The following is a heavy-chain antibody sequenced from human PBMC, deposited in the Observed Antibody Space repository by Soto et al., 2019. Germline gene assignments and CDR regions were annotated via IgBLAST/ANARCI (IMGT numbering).Heavy chain of an antibody. CDR2: ISYDGSNK. J-gene: IGHJ6*02. CDR3: AKAKYSSSWYLYGMDV. CDR1: GFTFSSYG. Sequence: PGGSLRLSCAASGFTFSSYGMHWVRQAPGKGLEWVAVISYDGSNKYYEDSVKGRFTISRDNSKNTLYLQMNSLRAEDKAVYYCAKAKYSSSWYLYGMDVWGQGTTVTVSS. V-gene: IGHV3-30*18. D-gene: IGHD6-13*01.